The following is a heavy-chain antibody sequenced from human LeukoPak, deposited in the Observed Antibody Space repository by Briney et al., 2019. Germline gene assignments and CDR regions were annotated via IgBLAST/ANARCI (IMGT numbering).Heavy chain of an antibody. Sequence: SQTLSLTCAVSGGSISSGGYSWSWIRQPPGKGLEWIGYIYHSGSTYYNPSLKSRVTISVDRSKNQFSLKLSSVTAADTAVYYCARESEGVGYCSSTSCYPHGDTFDYWGQGTLVTVSS. CDR3: ARESEGVGYCSSTSCYPHGDTFDY. J-gene: IGHJ4*02. CDR1: GGSISSGGYS. D-gene: IGHD2-2*01. CDR2: IYHSGST. V-gene: IGHV4-30-2*01.